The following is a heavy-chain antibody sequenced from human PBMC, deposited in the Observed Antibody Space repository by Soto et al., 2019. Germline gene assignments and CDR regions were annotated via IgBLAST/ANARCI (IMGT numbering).Heavy chain of an antibody. D-gene: IGHD5-12*01. CDR3: ARGVSGYDIYGMDV. J-gene: IGHJ6*02. CDR2: IYSGGST. V-gene: IGHV3-53*01. CDR1: GFTVSSNY. Sequence: GGSLRLSCAASGFTVSSNYMSWVRQAPGKGLEWVSVIYSGGSTYYADSVKGRFTISRDNSKNTLYLQMNSLRAEDTAVYYCARGVSGYDIYGMDVWGQGTTVTVSS.